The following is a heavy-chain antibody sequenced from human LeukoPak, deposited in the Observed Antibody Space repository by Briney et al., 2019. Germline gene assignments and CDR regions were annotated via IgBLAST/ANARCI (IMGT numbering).Heavy chain of an antibody. V-gene: IGHV3-7*01. Sequence: GGSLRLSCVGSGFTFSSYEMNWVRQAPGKGLEWVANIKQDGSEKYYVDSVKGRFTISRDNAKNSLYLQMNSLRAEDTAVYYCASAGIAVAGTGADYWGQGTLVTVSS. D-gene: IGHD6-19*01. J-gene: IGHJ4*02. CDR1: GFTFSSYE. CDR3: ASAGIAVAGTGADY. CDR2: IKQDGSEK.